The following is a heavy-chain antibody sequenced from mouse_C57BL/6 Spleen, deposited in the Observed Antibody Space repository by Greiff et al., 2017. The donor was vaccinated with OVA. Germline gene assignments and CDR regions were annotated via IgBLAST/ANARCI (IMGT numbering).Heavy chain of an antibody. J-gene: IGHJ1*03. CDR3: AREGLYYYGSSWYFDV. D-gene: IGHD1-1*01. CDR2: IYYSGTI. CDR1: GISITTGNYR. Sequence: EVMLVESGPGLVKPSQTVFLTCTVTGISITTGNYRWSWIRQFPGNKLEWIGYIYYSGTITYNPSLTSRTTITRDTPKNQFFLEMNSLTAEDTATYYCAREGLYYYGSSWYFDVWGTGTTVTVSS. V-gene: IGHV3-5*01.